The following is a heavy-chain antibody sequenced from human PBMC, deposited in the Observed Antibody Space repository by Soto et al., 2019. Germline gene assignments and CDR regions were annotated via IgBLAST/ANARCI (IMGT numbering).Heavy chain of an antibody. CDR1: GGTFSSYA. CDR3: ARDKDTDMAYYYYGMDV. CDR2: IIPIFGTA. Sequence: SVKVSCKASGGTFSSYAISWVRQAPGQGLEWMGGIIPIFGTANYAQKFQGRVTITADESTSTAYMELSSLRSEDTAVYYCARDKDTDMAYYYYGMDVWGQGTPVTVSS. D-gene: IGHD5-18*01. V-gene: IGHV1-69*13. J-gene: IGHJ6*02.